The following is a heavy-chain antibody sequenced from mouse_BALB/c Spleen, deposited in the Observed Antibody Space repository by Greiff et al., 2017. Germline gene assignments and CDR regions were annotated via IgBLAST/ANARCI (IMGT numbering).Heavy chain of an antibody. J-gene: IGHJ4*01. Sequence: DVLLVESGGGLVKPGGSLKLSCAASGFAFSSYDMSWVRQTPEKRLEWVAYISSGSSTIYYADTVKGRFTISRDNPKNTLFLQMTSLRSEDTAMYYCARGRGDYGGQGTSVTVSS. CDR1: GFAFSSYD. CDR2: ISSGSSTI. CDR3: ARGRGDY. V-gene: IGHV5-12-1*01.